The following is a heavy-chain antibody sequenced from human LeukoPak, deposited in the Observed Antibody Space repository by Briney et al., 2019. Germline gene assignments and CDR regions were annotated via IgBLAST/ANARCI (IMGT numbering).Heavy chain of an antibody. J-gene: IGHJ3*01. CDR2: ISGRTGNT. CDR3: ARDGADFWSGYYTTDAFDF. CDR1: GFTFTKSG. D-gene: IGHD3-3*01. V-gene: IGHV1-18*01. Sequence: ASVKVSCKASGFTFTKSGISWVRQAPGQGLEWMGWISGRTGNTNYPLNFQGRITMTTDTSTNTVYMELRSLRSDDTAVYYCARDGADFWSGYYTTDAFDFWGQGTTVTVSS.